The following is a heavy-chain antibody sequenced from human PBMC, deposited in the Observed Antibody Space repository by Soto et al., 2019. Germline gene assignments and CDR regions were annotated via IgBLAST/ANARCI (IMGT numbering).Heavy chain of an antibody. CDR3: TGEVASVY. CDR1: GFTVSTYG. D-gene: IGHD2-8*02. J-gene: IGHJ4*02. CDR2: ISRDGGTK. Sequence: QVQLVESGGGVVQPGRSLRLSCAVSGFTVSTYGMHWVRQAPGKGLEWVAVISRDGGTKYYADSVKGRFTISRDNSRNTLFLEMNSLRGYDMAVYYCTGEVASVYWGQGTLVTVSS. V-gene: IGHV3-30*03.